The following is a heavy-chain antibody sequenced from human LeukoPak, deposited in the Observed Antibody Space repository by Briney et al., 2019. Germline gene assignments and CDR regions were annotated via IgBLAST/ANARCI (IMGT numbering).Heavy chain of an antibody. D-gene: IGHD2-15*01. CDR1: GYSINNYW. V-gene: IGHV5-51*01. CDR2: IYPADSDT. CDR3: ARQEYCSGGSCYTWFDP. J-gene: IGHJ5*02. Sequence: GEPLKISCKGSGYSINNYWIGWVRQMPGKGLEWMGIIYPADSDTRYSPSFQGQVTISADKSISTAYLQWSSLKASDTAMYYCARQEYCSGGSCYTWFDPWGQGTLVTVSS.